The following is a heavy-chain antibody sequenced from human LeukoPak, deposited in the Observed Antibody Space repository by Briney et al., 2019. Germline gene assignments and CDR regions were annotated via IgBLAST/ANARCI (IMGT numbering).Heavy chain of an antibody. CDR3: ARGMGFCSGGSCENWFDP. Sequence: GGSLRHSCAASGFTFSSYGMHWVRQAPGKGLEWVAVISFDGSDKYYADSVKGRFTISRDNSKNTLYLLMNSLRVEDTAVYYCARGMGFCSGGSCENWFDPWGQGTLVTVSS. CDR2: ISFDGSDK. D-gene: IGHD2-15*01. J-gene: IGHJ5*02. CDR1: GFTFSSYG. V-gene: IGHV3-30*03.